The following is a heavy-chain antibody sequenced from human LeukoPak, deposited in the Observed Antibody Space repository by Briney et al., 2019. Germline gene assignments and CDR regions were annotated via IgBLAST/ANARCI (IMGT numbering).Heavy chain of an antibody. J-gene: IGHJ3*02. D-gene: IGHD6-13*01. CDR2: ISTYNGNT. CDR3: AREKTRLAAGDAFDI. CDR1: GYTFSTYG. V-gene: IGHV1-18*01. Sequence: ASVKVSCKPSGYTFSTYGISWVRQAPGQGLEWMGWISTYNGNTYYALKLQGRVTMTTDTSTSTAYMELRSLRSDDTAVYYCAREKTRLAAGDAFDIWGQGTMVTVSS.